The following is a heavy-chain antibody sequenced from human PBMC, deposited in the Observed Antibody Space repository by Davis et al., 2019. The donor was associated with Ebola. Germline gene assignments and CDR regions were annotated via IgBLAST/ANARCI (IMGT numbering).Heavy chain of an antibody. CDR1: GFTFSSYW. D-gene: IGHD3-10*01. Sequence: GESLKISCAASGFTFSSYWMSWVRQAPGKGLEWVANIKQDGSEKYYADSVKGRFTISRDNAKNSLYLQMNSLRAEDTAVYYCARESLWGSGSSRTDSGWGQGTLVTVSS. CDR2: IKQDGSEK. CDR3: ARESLWGSGSSRTDSG. J-gene: IGHJ4*02. V-gene: IGHV3-7*01.